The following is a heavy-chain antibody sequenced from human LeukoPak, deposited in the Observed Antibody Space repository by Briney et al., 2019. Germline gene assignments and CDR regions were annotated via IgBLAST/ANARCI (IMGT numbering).Heavy chain of an antibody. CDR1: GFTFSRYW. CDR2: ISPDGSTT. CDR3: ARDISPEKGQQLAN. V-gene: IGHV3-74*03. Sequence: GGSLRLSCAASGFTFSRYWMHWVRQAPGKGLMWVSRISPDGSTTLYADSVKGRFTISRDNAKNTLYLQMSSLRVEDTAVYYCARDISPEKGQQLANWGQGTQVTVSS. J-gene: IGHJ4*02. D-gene: IGHD6-13*01.